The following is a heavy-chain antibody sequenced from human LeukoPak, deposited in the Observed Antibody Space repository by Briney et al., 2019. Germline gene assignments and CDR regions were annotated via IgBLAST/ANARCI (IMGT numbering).Heavy chain of an antibody. CDR1: GYTLIDYF. CDR3: ARDLTSTPYWELDY. V-gene: IGHV1-2*02. Sequence: SVKVSCKASGYTLIDYFVHWVRQAPGQGLEWMGRINPKSGDTEYPQKFQGRVTMTRDTSISTLYMELTRLTSDDTAVYFCARDLTSTPYWELDYWGQGSLVTVSS. D-gene: IGHD1-26*01. J-gene: IGHJ4*02. CDR2: INPKSGDT.